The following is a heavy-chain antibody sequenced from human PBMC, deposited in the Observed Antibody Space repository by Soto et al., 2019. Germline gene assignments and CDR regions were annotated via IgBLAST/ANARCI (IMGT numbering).Heavy chain of an antibody. J-gene: IGHJ6*02. CDR3: ARDQGYCTNGVCYYYYYYGMDV. CDR2: ISYDGSNK. D-gene: IGHD2-8*01. V-gene: IGHV3-30-3*01. CDR1: GFTCSSYA. Sequence: GGSRRLSCAASGFTCSSYAMHWVRQAPGKGLEWVAVISYDGSNKYYADSVKGRFTISRDNSKNTLYLQMNSLRAEDTAVYYCARDQGYCTNGVCYYYYYYGMDVWGQGTTVTVSS.